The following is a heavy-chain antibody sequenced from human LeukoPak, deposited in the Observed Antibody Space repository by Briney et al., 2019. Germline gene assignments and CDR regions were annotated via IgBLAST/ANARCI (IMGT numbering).Heavy chain of an antibody. CDR1: GLTFNKAW. J-gene: IGHJ4*02. Sequence: GGSLRLSCAASGLTFNKAWMGWVRQPPGKGLEWVSSIFPSGGEIHYADSVRGRFTISRDNSKSTLSLQMNSLRAEDTAIYYCATYRQVLLPFESWGQGTLVTVSS. V-gene: IGHV3-23*01. CDR2: IFPSGGEI. CDR3: ATYRQVLLPFES. D-gene: IGHD2-8*02.